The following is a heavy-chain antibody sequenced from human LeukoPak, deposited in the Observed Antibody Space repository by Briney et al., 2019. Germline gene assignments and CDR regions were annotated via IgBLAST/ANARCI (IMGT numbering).Heavy chain of an antibody. CDR2: IYHSGST. Sequence: SETLSLTCAVSGGSISSGGYSWSWIRQPPGKGLEWIGYIYHSGSTYYNPSLKSRVTISVDRSKNQFSLKLSSVTAADTAVYYCARLDRIAVAGTRGGQPNWFDPWGQGTLVTVSS. CDR1: GGSISSGGYS. V-gene: IGHV4-30-2*01. CDR3: ARLDRIAVAGTRGGQPNWFDP. J-gene: IGHJ5*02. D-gene: IGHD6-19*01.